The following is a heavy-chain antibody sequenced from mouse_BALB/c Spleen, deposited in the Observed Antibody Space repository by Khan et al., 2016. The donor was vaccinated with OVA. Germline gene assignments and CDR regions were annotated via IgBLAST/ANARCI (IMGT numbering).Heavy chain of an antibody. J-gene: IGHJ4*01. CDR3: GSGGYDGGYAMDY. Sequence: QVQLQQSGAELVRPGTSVKVSCKASGYAFTNYLIEWVKQRPGQGLEWIGVINPGSGGTNYNEKFKGKATLTADKSSSTAYMQLSSLTSEDSAVYFCGSGGYDGGYAMDYWGQGTSVPVSS. CDR2: INPGSGGT. CDR1: GYAFTNYL. D-gene: IGHD2-14*01. V-gene: IGHV1-54*01.